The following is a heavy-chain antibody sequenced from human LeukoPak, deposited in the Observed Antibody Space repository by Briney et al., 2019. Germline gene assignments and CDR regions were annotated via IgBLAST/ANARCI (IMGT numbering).Heavy chain of an antibody. Sequence: GGSLRLSCAASGFTFSSYGMHWVRQAPGKGLEWVAVIWYDGSNKYYADSVKGRFTISRDNSKNTLYLQMNSLRAEDTAVYYCARVVKLEVTPTRGAFDIRGQGTMVTVSS. D-gene: IGHD2-21*02. CDR3: ARVVKLEVTPTRGAFDI. CDR1: GFTFSSYG. V-gene: IGHV3-33*01. CDR2: IWYDGSNK. J-gene: IGHJ3*02.